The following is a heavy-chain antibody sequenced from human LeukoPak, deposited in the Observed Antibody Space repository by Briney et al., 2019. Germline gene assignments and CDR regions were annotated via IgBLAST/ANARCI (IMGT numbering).Heavy chain of an antibody. D-gene: IGHD3-3*01. CDR1: GFSFSSYG. V-gene: IGHV3-23*01. Sequence: GGSLRLSCAASGFSFSSYGMSWVRQAPGKGLEWVSAISSTGGTTYYADSVKGRFTISRDNSKNTLYVQMSSLRAEDTAVYYCAKVATNDFWSGYSYYCYIDVWGKGTTVTVSS. CDR2: ISSTGGTT. J-gene: IGHJ6*03. CDR3: AKVATNDFWSGYSYYCYIDV.